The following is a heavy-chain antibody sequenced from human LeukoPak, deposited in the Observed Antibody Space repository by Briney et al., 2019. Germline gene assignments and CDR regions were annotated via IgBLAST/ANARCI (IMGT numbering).Heavy chain of an antibody. D-gene: IGHD6-13*01. CDR2: ISFDGGHR. J-gene: IGHJ4*02. CDR3: ARPRTIAAAGIFGAFDY. Sequence: PGGSLRLSCAASGFTFSSYWMSWVRQAPSKGLEWVAVISFDGGHRYYADSVKGRFTISRDNSKNTLYLQMNSLRPEDTALYYCARPRTIAAAGIFGAFDYWGQGTLVTVSS. V-gene: IGHV3-30-3*01. CDR1: GFTFSSYW.